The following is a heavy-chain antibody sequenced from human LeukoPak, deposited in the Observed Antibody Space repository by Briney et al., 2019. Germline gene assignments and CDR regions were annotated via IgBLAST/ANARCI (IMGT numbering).Heavy chain of an antibody. Sequence: GGSLRLSCAASGFTFSSDAMSWVRQAPGKGLEWVSGISDSGGTTYYADSVKGRFTISRDNSKNTMYLQMNSLRAEDTAVYYCAKRPYSSGYYHFDYWGQGTLVTVSS. CDR1: GFTFSSDA. V-gene: IGHV3-23*01. D-gene: IGHD3-22*01. CDR3: AKRPYSSGYYHFDY. CDR2: ISDSGGTT. J-gene: IGHJ4*02.